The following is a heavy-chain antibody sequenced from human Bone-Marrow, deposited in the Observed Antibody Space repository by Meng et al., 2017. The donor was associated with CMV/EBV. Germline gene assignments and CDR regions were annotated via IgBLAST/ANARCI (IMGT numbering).Heavy chain of an antibody. J-gene: IGHJ4*02. V-gene: IGHV4-30-4*08. CDR2: IYSSGST. D-gene: IGHD3-3*01. CDR1: GDSISSSDYY. CDR3: ARATGFAVGDI. Sequence: SCTVSGDSISSSDYYWSWIRQPPGKGLEWIGYIYSSGSTYYNPSLKSRLNILLDTSKNQFSLNLRSVTAADTAVYSCARATGFAVGDIWGQGTLVTVSS.